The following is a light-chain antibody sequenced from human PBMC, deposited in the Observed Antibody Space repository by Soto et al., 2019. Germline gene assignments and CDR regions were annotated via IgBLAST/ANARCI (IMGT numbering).Light chain of an antibody. Sequence: IQLTQSPSSLSPSVGDRVTITCQASQDISNYLNWYKQKLGKAPKLLSYDASNLETGVPSRFSGSGSGTEFTLTISSLQPEDFATYYCQQLNSYPITFGQGTRLEI. CDR3: QQLNSYPIT. J-gene: IGKJ5*01. CDR1: QDISNY. CDR2: DAS. V-gene: IGKV1-33*01.